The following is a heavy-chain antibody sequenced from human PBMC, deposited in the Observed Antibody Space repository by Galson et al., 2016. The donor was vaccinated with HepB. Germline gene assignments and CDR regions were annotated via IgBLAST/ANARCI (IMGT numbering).Heavy chain of an antibody. CDR3: AKDYVGGSYLLTQFDY. D-gene: IGHD3-16*02. V-gene: IGHV3-23*01. J-gene: IGHJ4*02. CDR1: GFTFSRYA. CDR2: LSGSGAHT. Sequence: LRLSCAASGFTFSRYAMTWVRQAPGKGLEWVSGLSGSGAHTYYADSVKGRFTISRDNSKNTLYLQMNSLRVEDAAVYYCAKDYVGGSYLLTQFDYWGQGTLVTVSS.